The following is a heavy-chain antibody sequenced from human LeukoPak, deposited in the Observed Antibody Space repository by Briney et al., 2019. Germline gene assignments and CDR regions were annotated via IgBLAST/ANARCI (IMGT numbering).Heavy chain of an antibody. D-gene: IGHD3-3*01. Sequence: ASVKVSCKASGYTFTSYGISWVRQAPGQGLEWMGWISAYNGNTNYAQKLRGRVTMTTDTSTSTAYMELRSLRSDDTAVYYCARDAYYDFWSGYYHNWFDPWGQGTLVTVSS. CDR1: GYTFTSYG. CDR3: ARDAYYDFWSGYYHNWFDP. CDR2: ISAYNGNT. J-gene: IGHJ5*02. V-gene: IGHV1-18*01.